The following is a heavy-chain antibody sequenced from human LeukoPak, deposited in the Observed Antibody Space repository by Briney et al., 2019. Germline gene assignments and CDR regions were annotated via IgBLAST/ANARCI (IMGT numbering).Heavy chain of an antibody. CDR3: ARSIWSGYSYGSFDY. CDR2: IIPIFGTA. Sequence: GASVKVSCKASGGTFSSYAISWVRQALGQGLEWMGGIIPIFGTANYAQKFQGRVTITTGESTSTAYMELSSLRSEDTAVYYCARSIWSGYSYGSFDYWGQGTLVTVSS. J-gene: IGHJ4*02. V-gene: IGHV1-69*05. D-gene: IGHD5-18*01. CDR1: GGTFSSYA.